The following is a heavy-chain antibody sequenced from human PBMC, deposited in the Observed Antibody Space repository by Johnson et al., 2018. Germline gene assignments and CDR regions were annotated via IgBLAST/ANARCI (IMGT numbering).Heavy chain of an antibody. CDR3: ARDLAPLLIVVVYNNFQH. CDR2: IWYDGSNK. V-gene: IGHV3-33*01. J-gene: IGHJ1*01. CDR1: GFTFSSYG. Sequence: QVQLVESGGGLVQPGRSLRLSCAASGFTFSSYGMHWVRQAPGKGPEWVAVIWYDGSNKYYADSVKGRFTISSDNAKNSLYLQMNSLRAEDTAVYYCARDLAPLLIVVVYNNFQHWGQGTLVTVSS. D-gene: IGHD3-22*01.